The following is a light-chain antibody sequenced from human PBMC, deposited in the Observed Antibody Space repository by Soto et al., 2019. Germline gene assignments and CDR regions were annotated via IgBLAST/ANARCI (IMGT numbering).Light chain of an antibody. J-gene: IGKJ1*01. Sequence: DIQMTQSPSSLSASVGDRVTITCQASQDITNHLHWYKQKPGKAPKLLIYDASNLETGGPSRFSGSGCGTEFTFIINNPQPEDFATYFCHHCHILPLTFGQGTKVDIK. CDR3: HHCHILPLT. CDR1: QDITNH. V-gene: IGKV1-33*01. CDR2: DAS.